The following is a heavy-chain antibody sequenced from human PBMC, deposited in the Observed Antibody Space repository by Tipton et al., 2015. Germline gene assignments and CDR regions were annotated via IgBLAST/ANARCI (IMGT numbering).Heavy chain of an antibody. V-gene: IGHV3-48*03. CDR3: AREGSGWYGADY. D-gene: IGHD6-19*01. Sequence: GSLRLSCVASGFTFSNYWMTWVRQAPGKGLEWVSYISSSGSTIYYADSVKGRFTISRDNAKNSLYLQMNSLRAEDTAVYYCAREGSGWYGADYWGQGTLVTVSS. CDR2: ISSSGSTI. CDR1: GFTFSNYW. J-gene: IGHJ4*02.